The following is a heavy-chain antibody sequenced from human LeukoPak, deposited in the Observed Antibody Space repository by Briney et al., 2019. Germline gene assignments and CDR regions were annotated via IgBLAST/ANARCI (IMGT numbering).Heavy chain of an antibody. CDR1: GFTFSSYA. Sequence: GRSLRLSCAASGFTFSSYAMHWVRQAPGKGLEWVAVISYDGSNKYYAASVKGRFTISRDNSKNTLYLQMNSLRAEDTAVYYCARDQGDDSSGYYPGWFDPWGQGTLVTVSS. J-gene: IGHJ5*02. D-gene: IGHD3-22*01. CDR2: ISYDGSNK. V-gene: IGHV3-30-3*01. CDR3: ARDQGDDSSGYYPGWFDP.